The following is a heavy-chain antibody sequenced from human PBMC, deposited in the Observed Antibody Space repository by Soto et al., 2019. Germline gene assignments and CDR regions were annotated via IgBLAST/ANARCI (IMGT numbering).Heavy chain of an antibody. D-gene: IGHD3-16*01. Sequence: XLSLRLSCSASGFTLSSNCISSVRQAPGKGLEWVSVIYSVGSTYYADSVKGRFTISRDNSKNTLYLQMNSLRAEDTAVYYCVRTRQSGENYGMDVWGQGTTVTVSS. J-gene: IGHJ6*02. V-gene: IGHV3-53*01. CDR1: GFTLSSNC. CDR2: IYSVGST. CDR3: VRTRQSGENYGMDV.